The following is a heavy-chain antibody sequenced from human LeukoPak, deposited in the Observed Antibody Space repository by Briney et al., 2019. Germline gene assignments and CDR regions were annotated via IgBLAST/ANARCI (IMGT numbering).Heavy chain of an antibody. Sequence: ASVKVSCKASGGTFSSYAISWVRQAPGQGLEWMGGIIPIFGTATYAQKFQGRVPLTTDESTNNAYMELSSLSSADTAVSYCAGSWYGPSPGNLDYWGQGTLVTVSS. V-gene: IGHV1-69*05. J-gene: IGHJ4*02. D-gene: IGHD6-13*01. CDR1: GGTFSSYA. CDR3: AGSWYGPSPGNLDY. CDR2: IIPIFGTA.